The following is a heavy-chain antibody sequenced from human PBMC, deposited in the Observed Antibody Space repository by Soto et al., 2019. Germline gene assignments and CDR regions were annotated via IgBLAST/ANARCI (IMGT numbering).Heavy chain of an antibody. V-gene: IGHV1-69*05. J-gene: IGHJ6*02. CDR3: AREGLVLVPTTVNSDSYYYAMDV. D-gene: IGHD2-2*01. CDR1: GDTFSTYT. CDR2: IIPRSATS. Sequence: QVQLVQSGAEVKKPGSSVKVSCKASGDTFSTYTITWMRQAPGQGLEWMGGIIPRSATSNYAQKFQGRVTITTADSTNTAYMELSSLRAEDTAVYYSAREGLVLVPTTVNSDSYYYAMDVWGQGTTVTVSS.